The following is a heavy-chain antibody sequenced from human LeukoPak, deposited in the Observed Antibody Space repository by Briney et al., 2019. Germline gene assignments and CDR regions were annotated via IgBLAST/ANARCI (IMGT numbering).Heavy chain of an antibody. J-gene: IGHJ6*03. CDR3: ASGATSWAHMDV. V-gene: IGHV4-39*07. CDR1: GGSISSSSYY. CDR2: IYYSGST. D-gene: IGHD3-16*01. Sequence: SETLFLTCTVSGGSISSSSYYWGWIRQPPGKGLEWIGSIYYSGSTYYNPSLKSRVTISVDTSKNQLSLKLSSVTAADTAVYYCASGATSWAHMDVWGKGTTVTVSS.